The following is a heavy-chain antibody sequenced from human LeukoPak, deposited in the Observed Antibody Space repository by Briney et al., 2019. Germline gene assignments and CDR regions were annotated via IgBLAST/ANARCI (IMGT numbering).Heavy chain of an antibody. Sequence: TSETLSLTCTVSGGSISSYYWSWIRQPPGKGLERIGYIYYSGSTNYNPSLKSRVTISVETSKNEFSLKLRSVTAADTAVYYCARVTGYMVEDFFDYWGQGTLVTVSS. CDR2: IYYSGST. J-gene: IGHJ4*02. CDR3: ARVTGYMVEDFFDY. D-gene: IGHD3-9*01. CDR1: GGSISSYY. V-gene: IGHV4-59*01.